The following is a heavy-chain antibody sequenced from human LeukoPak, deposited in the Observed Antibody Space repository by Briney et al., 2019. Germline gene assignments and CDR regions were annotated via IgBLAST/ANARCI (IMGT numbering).Heavy chain of an antibody. CDR2: INTNTGNP. D-gene: IGHD3-9*01. V-gene: IGHV7-4-1*02. J-gene: IGHJ3*02. CDR3: ASHRHRNYDILTGYYFLGAFDI. CDR1: GYTFTSYA. Sequence: GASVKVSCKASGYTFTSYAMNWVRQAPGQGLEWMGWINTNTGNPTYAQGFTGRFVFSLDTSVSTAYLQISSLKAEDTAVYYCASHRHRNYDILTGYYFLGAFDIWGQGTMVTVSS.